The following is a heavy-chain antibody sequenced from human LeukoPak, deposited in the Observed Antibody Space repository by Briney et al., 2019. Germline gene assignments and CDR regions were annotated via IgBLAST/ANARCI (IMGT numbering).Heavy chain of an antibody. Sequence: SVKVSCKASGGTFSSYAISWVRQAPGQGLEWMGRIIPIFGTANYAQKFQGRVTITTDESTSTAYMELSSRRSEDTAVYYCAREARGYSYGSYYFDYWGQGTLVTVSS. CDR1: GGTFSSYA. CDR2: IIPIFGTA. CDR3: AREARGYSYGSYYFDY. J-gene: IGHJ4*02. V-gene: IGHV1-69*05. D-gene: IGHD5-18*01.